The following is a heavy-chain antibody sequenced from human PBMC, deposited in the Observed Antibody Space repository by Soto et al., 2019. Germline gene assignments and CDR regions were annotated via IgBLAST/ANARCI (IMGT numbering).Heavy chain of an antibody. J-gene: IGHJ4*02. CDR2: IYYSGST. Sequence: SETLSLTCSGTGCSIHNSRNYWGWLQGQRGKGLEWIGSIYYSGSTYYNPSLKSRVTISVDTSKNQFSLKLSSVTAADTAVYYCARRRNDYVWGSYRPTGGYFDYWGQG. V-gene: IGHV4-39*01. CDR3: ARRRNDYVWGSYRPTGGYFDY. CDR1: GCSIHNSRNY. D-gene: IGHD3-16*02.